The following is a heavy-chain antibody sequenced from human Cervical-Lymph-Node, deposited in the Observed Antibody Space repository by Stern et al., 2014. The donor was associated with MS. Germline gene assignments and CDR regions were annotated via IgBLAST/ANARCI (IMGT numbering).Heavy chain of an antibody. D-gene: IGHD3-9*01. CDR1: GGSISSGSYY. CDR3: ARDCRLRYFDNYGMDV. V-gene: IGHV4-61*02. CDR2: IYTSGST. J-gene: IGHJ6*02. Sequence: QVQLVESGPGLVKPSQTLSLTCTVSGGSISSGSYYLSWIRQPAGKGLEWIGRIYTSGSTNYNPSLKSRVTISVDTSKNQFPLKLSSVTAADTAVYYCARDCRLRYFDNYGMDVWGQGTTVTVSS.